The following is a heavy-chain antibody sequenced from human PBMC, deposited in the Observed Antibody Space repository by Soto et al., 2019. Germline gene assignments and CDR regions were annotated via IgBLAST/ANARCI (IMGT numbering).Heavy chain of an antibody. Sequence: SQTLSLTCAISGDSVSSNSAAWNWIRQSPSRGLEWLGRTYYRSKWYNDYAVSVKSRITINPDTSKNQFSLQLNSVTPEDTAVYSCATDKWDSSAWYDAMTDFDYWGQGTLVTVS. CDR1: GDSVSSNSAA. CDR2: TYYRSKWYN. CDR3: ATDKWDSSAWYDAMTDFDY. J-gene: IGHJ4*02. D-gene: IGHD6-19*01. V-gene: IGHV6-1*01.